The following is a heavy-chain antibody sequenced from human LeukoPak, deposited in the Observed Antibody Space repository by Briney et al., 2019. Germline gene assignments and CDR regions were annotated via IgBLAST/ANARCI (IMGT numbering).Heavy chain of an antibody. CDR3: ARDETNFDY. D-gene: IGHD2-8*01. J-gene: IGHJ4*02. CDR2: ISYDGSNK. V-gene: IGHV3-30-3*01. Sequence: GGSLRLSCAASGFTFSSYAMHWVRQAPGQGLEWVAVISYDGSNKYYADSVKGRFTISRDNSKNTLYLQMNSLRAEDTAVYYCARDETNFDYWGQGTLVTVSS. CDR1: GFTFSSYA.